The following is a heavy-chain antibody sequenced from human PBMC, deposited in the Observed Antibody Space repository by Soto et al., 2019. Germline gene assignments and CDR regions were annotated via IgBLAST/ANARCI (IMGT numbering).Heavy chain of an antibody. CDR2: ISDSSDSM. Sequence: GGSLRLSCAASGFTFSKYSMNWVRQAPGKGLEWVSYISDSSDSMYYADSVKGRFTISRDNAKNSLYLQMNSLRAEDTAVYYCARDTLADGSGYSFDYWGQGTLVTVSS. CDR3: ARDTLADGSGYSFDY. D-gene: IGHD3-22*01. J-gene: IGHJ4*02. V-gene: IGHV3-48*01. CDR1: GFTFSKYS.